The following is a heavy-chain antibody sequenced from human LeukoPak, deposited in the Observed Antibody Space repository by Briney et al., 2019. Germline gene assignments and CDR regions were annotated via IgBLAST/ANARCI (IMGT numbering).Heavy chain of an antibody. CDR1: GFTFSSYE. D-gene: IGHD3-10*01. CDR2: ISSSGSTI. CDR3: ARDPPMVRGVIMENWFDP. Sequence: PGGSLRLSCAASGFTFSSYEMNWVRQAPGKGLEWVSYISSSGSTIYYADSVKGRFTISRDNAKNSLYLQMNRLRAEDTAVYYCARDPPMVRGVIMENWFDPGGQGTLVTVSA. V-gene: IGHV3-48*03. J-gene: IGHJ5*02.